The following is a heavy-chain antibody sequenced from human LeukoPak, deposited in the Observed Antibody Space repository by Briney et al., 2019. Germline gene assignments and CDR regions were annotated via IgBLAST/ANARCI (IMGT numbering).Heavy chain of an antibody. D-gene: IGHD3-22*01. Sequence: GGSLRLSCAASGFNFSIYWMSWVRQAPGQGLEWVADISYDGSNKYYADSVKGRFTISRDNSKNTLYLQMNSLRAEDTAVYYCARTHYYDSSGYGPFDYWGQGALVTVSS. CDR1: GFNFSIYW. J-gene: IGHJ4*02. V-gene: IGHV3-30*03. CDR3: ARTHYYDSSGYGPFDY. CDR2: ISYDGSNK.